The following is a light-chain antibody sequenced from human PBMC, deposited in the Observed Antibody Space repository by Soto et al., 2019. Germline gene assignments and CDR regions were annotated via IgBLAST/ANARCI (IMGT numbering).Light chain of an antibody. CDR1: QGISNY. Sequence: DIQMTQSPSSLFASVGDRVTITCRARQGISNYLAWYRQEPGKVPKLLIYAASTLQSGVPSRISGRGSGTDFTRTIIGLQPEDVATYYCQKHNSAPQTFGQGTKVDIK. V-gene: IGKV1-27*01. CDR3: QKHNSAPQT. CDR2: AAS. J-gene: IGKJ1*01.